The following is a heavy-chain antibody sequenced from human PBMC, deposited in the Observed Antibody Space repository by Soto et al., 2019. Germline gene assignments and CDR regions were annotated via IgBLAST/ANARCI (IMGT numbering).Heavy chain of an antibody. V-gene: IGHV1-46*01. J-gene: IGHJ6*02. CDR1: GYTFSYYY. CDR3: ARDREAYCSGGSCLYYYYGMDV. D-gene: IGHD2-15*01. Sequence: ASVTVSCQASGYTFSYYYIHWVRQAPGQGLEWMGIINPNAGSTDYAQKFQGRVTMTRDTSTSTVYMELSSLTSEDTAVYYCARDREAYCSGGSCLYYYYGMDVWGQGTTVTVSS. CDR2: INPNAGST.